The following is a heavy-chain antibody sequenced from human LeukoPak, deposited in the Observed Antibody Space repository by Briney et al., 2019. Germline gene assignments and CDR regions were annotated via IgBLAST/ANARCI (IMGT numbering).Heavy chain of an antibody. D-gene: IGHD3-10*01. CDR2: ITTNSGYT. CDR1: GFTFRDYY. J-gene: IGHJ4*02. CDR3: AREKYGRVFDF. Sequence: GGSLRLSCAASGFTFRDYYMTWIRQAPGKVLEWVSSITTNSGYTNNADSVKGRFTISRDNAKNSLYLQMNSLRAEDTAVYYCAREKYGRVFDFWGQGALVTVSS. V-gene: IGHV3-11*06.